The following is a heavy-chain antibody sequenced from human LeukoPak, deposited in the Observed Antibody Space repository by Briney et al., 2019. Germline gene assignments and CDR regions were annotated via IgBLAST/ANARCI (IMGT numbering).Heavy chain of an antibody. CDR1: GFTFSGSA. Sequence: GGSLRLSCAASGFTFSGSAMHWDRQASGKGLEWVGRIRSKANSYSTAYAASVKGRFTISRDDSKNTAYLQMNSLKTEDTAVYYCTRGRDGYNSFDYWGQGTLVTVSS. CDR3: TRGRDGYNSFDY. CDR2: IRSKANSYST. V-gene: IGHV3-73*01. D-gene: IGHD5-24*01. J-gene: IGHJ4*02.